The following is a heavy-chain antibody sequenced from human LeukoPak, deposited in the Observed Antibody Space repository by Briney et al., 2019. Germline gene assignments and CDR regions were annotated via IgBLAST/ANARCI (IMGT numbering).Heavy chain of an antibody. CDR2: IVPILGVT. J-gene: IGHJ5*02. CDR1: GGTFSRHA. V-gene: IGHV1-69*04. CDR3: ARDLVGSTTGWFDP. Sequence: ASVKVSCKASGGTFSRHALSWVRQAPGQGLEWMGRIVPILGVTNFAQKFQGRVAITADTSTSTAYMELSSLRSEDTAVYYCARDLVGSTTGWFDPWGQGTLVTVPS. D-gene: IGHD1-26*01.